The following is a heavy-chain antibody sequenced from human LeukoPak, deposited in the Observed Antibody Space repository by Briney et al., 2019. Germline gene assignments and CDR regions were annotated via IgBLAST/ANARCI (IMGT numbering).Heavy chain of an antibody. D-gene: IGHD4/OR15-4a*01. CDR3: TRGGRFYGGATDY. CDR1: GFTFGDYA. J-gene: IGHJ4*02. Sequence: GGSLRLSCTASGFTFGDYAMSWVRQAPGKGLEWVGFIRSKAYGGTTEYAASVKGRFTISRDDSKSIAYLQMNSLKTEDTAVYYCTRGGRFYGGATDYWGQGTLVTVSS. CDR2: IRSKAYGGTT. V-gene: IGHV3-49*04.